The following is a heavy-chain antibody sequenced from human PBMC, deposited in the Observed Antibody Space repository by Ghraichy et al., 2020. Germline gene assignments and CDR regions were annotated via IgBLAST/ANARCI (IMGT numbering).Heavy chain of an antibody. CDR1: GGSISSSSYY. Sequence: GSLRLSCTVSGGSISSSSYYWGWIRQPPGKGLEWIGSIYYSGSTYYNPSLKSRVTISVDTSKNQFSLKLSSATAADTAVYYCARQKDWFDPWGQGTLVTVSS. CDR3: ARQKDWFDP. J-gene: IGHJ5*02. V-gene: IGHV4-39*01. CDR2: IYYSGST.